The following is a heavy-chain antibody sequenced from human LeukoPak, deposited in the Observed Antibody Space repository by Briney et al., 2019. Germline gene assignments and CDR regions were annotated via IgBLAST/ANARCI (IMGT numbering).Heavy chain of an antibody. J-gene: IGHJ3*02. V-gene: IGHV4-4*07. CDR2: NYTSGST. CDR1: GGSIRSYY. Sequence: PSETLSLTCTVSGGSIRSYYWSWIRQPAGKGLEWIGRNYTSGSTNYNPSLKSRVTMSVDTSKNQFSLKLSSVTTADTAVYYCARGRDIVVVPAADDAFDIWGQGTMVTVSS. CDR3: ARGRDIVVVPAADDAFDI. D-gene: IGHD2-2*01.